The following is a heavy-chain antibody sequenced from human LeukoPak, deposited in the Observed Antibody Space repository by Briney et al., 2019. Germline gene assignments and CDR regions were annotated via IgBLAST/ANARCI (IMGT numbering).Heavy chain of an antibody. Sequence: GGSLRLSCAASGFTVSSNYMSWVRQAPGKGLEWVSVIYSGDTTYYADSVKGRFTISRDNSKNTLYLQMNSLRAEDTALYYCASPFSSGHDAFDIWGQGTMVTVSS. V-gene: IGHV3-53*01. CDR1: GFTVSSNY. D-gene: IGHD3-22*01. J-gene: IGHJ3*02. CDR3: ASPFSSGHDAFDI. CDR2: IYSGDTT.